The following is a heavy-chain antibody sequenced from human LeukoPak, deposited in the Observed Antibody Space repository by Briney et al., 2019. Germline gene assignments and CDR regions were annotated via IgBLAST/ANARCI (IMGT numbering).Heavy chain of an antibody. CDR2: ISYDGSNK. CDR3: AKLGLNFDI. D-gene: IGHD3-16*01. J-gene: IGHJ3*02. CDR1: GITFSSYG. Sequence: GGSLRLSCAASGITFSSYGMHWVRQAPGKGLEWVAVISYDGSNKHYADSVKGRFTISRDNSKNTLYLQMNSLRAEDTAVYYCAKLGLNFDIWGQGTMVTVSS. V-gene: IGHV3-30*18.